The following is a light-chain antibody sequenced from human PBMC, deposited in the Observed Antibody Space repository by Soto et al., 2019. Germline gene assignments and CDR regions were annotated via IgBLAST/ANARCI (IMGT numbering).Light chain of an antibody. V-gene: IGLV1-40*01. Sequence: QSVLTQPPSVSGAPGQRVTISCTGSSSNIGAGYHVHWYQQLPGTAPKLLIYGNNNRPSGVPDRFSGSTSGTSASLAITGLQAEDEADYYCQSYDSRLSGSVFGGGTKLTVL. CDR2: GNN. CDR3: QSYDSRLSGSV. J-gene: IGLJ3*02. CDR1: SSNIGAGYH.